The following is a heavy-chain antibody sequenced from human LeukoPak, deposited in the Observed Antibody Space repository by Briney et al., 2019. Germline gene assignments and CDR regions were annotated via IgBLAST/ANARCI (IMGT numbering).Heavy chain of an antibody. D-gene: IGHD2-15*01. CDR1: GFTFSSYS. J-gene: IGHJ5*02. CDR3: ARVGGYCSGGSCETP. V-gene: IGHV3-48*02. Sequence: GGSLRLSCAASGFTFSSYSMNWVRQAPGKGLEWVSYITSGSSTIYYADSVKGRFTISRDNAKNSLYLQMNSLRDEDTAVYYCARVGGYCSGGSCETPWGQGTLVTVSS. CDR2: ITSGSSTI.